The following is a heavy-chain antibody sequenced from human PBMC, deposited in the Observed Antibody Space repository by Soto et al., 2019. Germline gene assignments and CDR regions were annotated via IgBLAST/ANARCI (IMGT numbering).Heavy chain of an antibody. CDR2: TCYRSKWYN. CDR1: GDSVSGNSAA. V-gene: IGHV6-1*01. J-gene: IGHJ4*02. CDR3: ASEFPYYESSYSYFEY. D-gene: IGHD3-16*01. Sequence: SQTLSLSCAISGDSVSGNSAAWNWIRRSPSRGLEWVGRTCYRSKWYNDYSVSVKSRITVTPDTSKNQSSLHLKSVTPEDTAVYCCASEFPYYESSYSYFEYWGKGALVTVSS.